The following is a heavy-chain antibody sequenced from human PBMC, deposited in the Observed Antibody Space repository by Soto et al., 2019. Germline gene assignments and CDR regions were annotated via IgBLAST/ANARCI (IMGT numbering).Heavy chain of an antibody. V-gene: IGHV1-2*04. CDR3: ARGGEGVYDHPIYYFDY. J-gene: IGHJ4*02. Sequence: GASVKGSCKASGYTFTGCFMPWVRQAPGQMLEWMGWINPNSGGTNYAQKFQGWVTMTRDTSISTAYMELSRLRSDDTAVYYCARGGEGVYDHPIYYFDYWGQGTLVTVSS. CDR2: INPNSGGT. CDR1: GYTFTGCF. D-gene: IGHD3-10*01.